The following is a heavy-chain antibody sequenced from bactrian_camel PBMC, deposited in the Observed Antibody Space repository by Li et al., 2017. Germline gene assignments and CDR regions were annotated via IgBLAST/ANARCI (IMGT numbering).Heavy chain of an antibody. V-gene: IGHV3S31*01. CDR2: IDSGGSST. Sequence: VQLVESGGGSVQAGGSLRLSCAASGFTFGSYAMYWVRQAPGKGLEWVSAIDSGGSSTYAADSVKGRFTISQDAATKVLYLHMNDLKPEDTGTYVCATHSRRNFYKCDSWRQRGLDHWGQGTQVTVS. D-gene: IGHD6*01. J-gene: IGHJ4*01. CDR3: ATHSRRNFYKCDSWRQRGLDH. CDR1: GFTFGSYA.